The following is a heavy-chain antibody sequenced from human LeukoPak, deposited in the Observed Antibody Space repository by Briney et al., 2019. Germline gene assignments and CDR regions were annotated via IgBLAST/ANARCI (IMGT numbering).Heavy chain of an antibody. V-gene: IGHV1-46*01. CDR2: IDPSGGST. CDR1: GYTFTRYY. Sequence: ASVKVSCKASGYTFTRYYIHWVRQAPGQGLERMGLIDPSGGSTNSAQKFQGRLAVTRDTSPTAVYMELSSLRSEDTAVYYCARAYNWNDRFDYWGQGTLVTVSS. J-gene: IGHJ4*02. CDR3: ARAYNWNDRFDY. D-gene: IGHD1-20*01.